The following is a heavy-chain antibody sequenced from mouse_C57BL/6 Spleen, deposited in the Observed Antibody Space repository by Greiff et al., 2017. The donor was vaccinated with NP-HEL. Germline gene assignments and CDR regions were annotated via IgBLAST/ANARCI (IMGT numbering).Heavy chain of an antibody. CDR1: GYTFTDYE. Sequence: QVQLQQSGAELVRPGASVTLSCKASGYTFTDYEMHWVKQTPVHGLEWIGAIDPETGGTAYNQKFKGKAILTADKSSSTAYMELRSLTSEDSAVYYCTRYYGSSFYYAMDYWGQGTSVTVSS. V-gene: IGHV1-15*01. CDR3: TRYYGSSFYYAMDY. CDR2: IDPETGGT. J-gene: IGHJ4*01. D-gene: IGHD1-1*01.